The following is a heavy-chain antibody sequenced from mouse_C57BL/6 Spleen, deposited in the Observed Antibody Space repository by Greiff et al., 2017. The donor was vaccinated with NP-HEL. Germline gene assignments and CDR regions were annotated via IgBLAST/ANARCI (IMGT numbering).Heavy chain of an antibody. CDR3: TTSDYVDYAMDY. D-gene: IGHD2-13*01. Sequence: VQLQQSGAELVRPGASVKLSCTASGFNIKDYYMHWVKQRPEQGLEWIGRIDPEDGDTAYAPKFQGKATMTADTSSNTAYLQLSSLTSEDTAVYYCTTSDYVDYAMDYWGQGTSVTVSS. CDR1: GFNIKDYY. V-gene: IGHV14-1*01. CDR2: IDPEDGDT. J-gene: IGHJ4*01.